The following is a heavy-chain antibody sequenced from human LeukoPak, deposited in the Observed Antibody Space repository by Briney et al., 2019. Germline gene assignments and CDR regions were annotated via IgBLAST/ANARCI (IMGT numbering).Heavy chain of an antibody. D-gene: IGHD1-7*01. CDR3: ASPITGTTFGVFDY. V-gene: IGHV1-2*02. CDR1: GYTFTGYY. J-gene: IGHJ4*02. CDR2: INPNSGGT. Sequence: ASVKVSCKASGYTFTGYYMQWVRQAPGQALEWMGWINPNSGGTNYAQKFQGRVTMTRDTSISTAYMELSRLRSDDTAVYYCASPITGTTFGVFDYWGQGTLVTVSS.